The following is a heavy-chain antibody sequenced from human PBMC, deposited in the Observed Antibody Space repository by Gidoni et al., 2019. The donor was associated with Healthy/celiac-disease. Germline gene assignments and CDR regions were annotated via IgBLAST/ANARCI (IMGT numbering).Heavy chain of an antibody. CDR1: GGSFSGYY. D-gene: IGHD2-2*01. J-gene: IGHJ5*02. CDR3: ARGGGVVVPAEIYGWFDP. V-gene: IGHV4-34*01. Sequence: QVQLQQWGAGLLKPSETLSLPCAVYGGSFSGYYWSWIRKPPGKGLEWIGEINQSGSNNYNPSLKGRVTISVDTSKNQFSLKLSSVTAADTAVYYCARGGGVVVPAEIYGWFDPWGQGTLVTVSS. CDR2: INQSGSN.